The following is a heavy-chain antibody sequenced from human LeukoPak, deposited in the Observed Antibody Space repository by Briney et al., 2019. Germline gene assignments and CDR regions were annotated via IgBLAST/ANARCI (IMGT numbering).Heavy chain of an antibody. CDR2: INPNSGGT. D-gene: IGHD4-17*01. Sequence: GASVKVSCKTSGYTFTGYYMHWVRQAPGQGLEWMGWINPNSGGTDYAQKFQGRVTMTKDTSISTVDMELSRLRSDDTAVYYCARDYGDSTDLRRHNWFDPWGQGTLVTVSS. CDR3: ARDYGDSTDLRRHNWFDP. CDR1: GYTFTGYY. J-gene: IGHJ5*02. V-gene: IGHV1-2*02.